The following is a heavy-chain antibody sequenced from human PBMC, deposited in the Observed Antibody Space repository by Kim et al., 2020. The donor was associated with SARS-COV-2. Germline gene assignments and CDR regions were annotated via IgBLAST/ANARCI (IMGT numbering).Heavy chain of an antibody. V-gene: IGHV4-59*08. J-gene: IGHJ5*02. CDR3: ARQGAYDAKWFDP. D-gene: IGHD2-8*01. Sequence: YNPSLKSRVTISVDPSKNQFSLKLTSATAADTAVYFCARQGAYDAKWFDPWGQGTLVTVSS.